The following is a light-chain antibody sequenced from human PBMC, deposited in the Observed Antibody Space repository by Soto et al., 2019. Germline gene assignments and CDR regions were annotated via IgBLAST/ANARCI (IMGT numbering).Light chain of an antibody. CDR2: GTS. CDR3: QLYRSSPLYT. V-gene: IGKV3-20*01. Sequence: ESVLTQSPGTLSLSPGERATLSCRASQSVSSSYLAWYQQKPGEAPRLLIYGTSSRSTGIPYRFSGRGSGTDFTLTIRRLEPEDFAVYYCQLYRSSPLYTFGQGTKLEI. CDR1: QSVSSSY. J-gene: IGKJ2*01.